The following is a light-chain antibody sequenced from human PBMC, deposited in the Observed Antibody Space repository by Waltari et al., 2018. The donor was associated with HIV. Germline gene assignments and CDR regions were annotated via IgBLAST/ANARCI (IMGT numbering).Light chain of an antibody. J-gene: IGLJ3*02. CDR3: CSYAGSGTWV. CDR1: SNDVGYYNL. CDR2: EVT. Sequence: QSALTQPASVSGSPGQSFTISCAGASNDVGYYNLVSWYQQHTGKAPKLMIYEVTKRPSGDSHRFSGAKSGNMASLTISGLQGEDEADYYCCSYAGSGTWVFGGGTKVTVL. V-gene: IGLV2-23*02.